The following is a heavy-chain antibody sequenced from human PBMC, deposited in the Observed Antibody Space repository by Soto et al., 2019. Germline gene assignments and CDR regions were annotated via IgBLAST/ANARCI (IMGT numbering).Heavy chain of an antibody. J-gene: IGHJ4*02. CDR3: AKDVHSSGWGTYCKD. V-gene: IGHV3-30*18. D-gene: IGHD6-19*01. CDR2: VSNDGTVQ. Sequence: QVQLVESGGDVVQPGTSLRLSCAASGFTFSGYGMHWVRQAPGRGLDWVAVVSNDGTVQHYADSVKGRFTISRDNSKNMLYLQINSLRADDTGVYYCAKDVHSSGWGTYCKDWGQGTLVTVSS. CDR1: GFTFSGYG.